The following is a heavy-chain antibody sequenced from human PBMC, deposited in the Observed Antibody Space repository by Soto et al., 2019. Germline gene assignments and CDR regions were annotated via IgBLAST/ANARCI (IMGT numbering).Heavy chain of an antibody. CDR3: ARELAVAAPTDYYYYGMDV. CDR1: GYTFTSYA. D-gene: IGHD6-19*01. J-gene: IGHJ6*02. V-gene: IGHV1-3*01. Sequence: ASVKVSCKASGYTFTSYAMHWVRQAPGQRLEWMGWINAGNGNTKYSQKFQGRVTITRDTSASTAYMELSSLRSEDTAVYYCARELAVAAPTDYYYYGMDVWGQGTTVTAP. CDR2: INAGNGNT.